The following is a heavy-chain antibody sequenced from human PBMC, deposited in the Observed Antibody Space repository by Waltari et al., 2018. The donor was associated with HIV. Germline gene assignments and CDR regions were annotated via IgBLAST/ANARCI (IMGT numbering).Heavy chain of an antibody. D-gene: IGHD2-8*02. V-gene: IGHV4-31*03. CDR3: AGGCTGGVCRGYNWFDP. Sequence: QVQLQESGPGLVEPSQTLSLTCTVSGGSISSGGYYWSWIRQHPGKGLEWIGYIYYSGSTYYNPSLKSRVTISVDTSKNQFSLKLSSVTAADTAVYYCAGGCTGGVCRGYNWFDPWGQGTLVTVSS. CDR1: GGSISSGGYY. J-gene: IGHJ5*02. CDR2: IYYSGST.